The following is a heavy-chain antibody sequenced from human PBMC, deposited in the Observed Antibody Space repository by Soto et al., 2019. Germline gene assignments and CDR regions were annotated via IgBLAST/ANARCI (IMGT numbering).Heavy chain of an antibody. V-gene: IGHV1-3*01. CDR3: ASSYIAAAPYGMDV. J-gene: IGHJ6*02. CDR1: GYTFTSYA. CDR2: INAGNGNT. D-gene: IGHD6-13*01. Sequence: GASVKVSCKASGYTFTSYAIHWVRQAPGQRLEWMGGINAGNGNTKYSQKFQGRVTITRDTSASTAYMELSSLRSEDTAVYYCASSYIAAAPYGMDVWGQGTTVTVSS.